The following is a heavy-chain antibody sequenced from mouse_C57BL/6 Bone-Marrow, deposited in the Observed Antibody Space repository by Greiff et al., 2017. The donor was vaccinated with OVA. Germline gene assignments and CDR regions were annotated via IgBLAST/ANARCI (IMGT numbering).Heavy chain of an antibody. CDR1: GYTFTGYW. CDR2: ILPGSGST. CDR3: ARDADYYGSSSRGYFDV. Sequence: QVQLQQSGAELMKPGASVKLSCKATGYTFTGYWIEWVKQRPGHGLEWIGEILPGSGSTNYNEKFKGKATFTADTSSNTAYMQLSSLTTEDSAIYYCARDADYYGSSSRGYFDVWGTGTTVTVSS. D-gene: IGHD1-1*01. J-gene: IGHJ1*03. V-gene: IGHV1-9*01.